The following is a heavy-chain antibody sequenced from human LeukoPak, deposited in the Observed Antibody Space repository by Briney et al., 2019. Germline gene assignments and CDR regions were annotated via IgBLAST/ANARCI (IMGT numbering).Heavy chain of an antibody. CDR3: ARDHVGDGVLDY. J-gene: IGHJ4*02. Sequence: PSETLSLTCTVSGGSISNYYWSWIRQPPGKGLEWIGYISYSGSTNYNPSLKGRVTISVDTSKNQFSLRLSSVTAADTAVYYCARDHVGDGVLDYWGQGTLVTVSS. V-gene: IGHV4-59*01. CDR2: ISYSGST. CDR1: GGSISNYY. D-gene: IGHD2-21*02.